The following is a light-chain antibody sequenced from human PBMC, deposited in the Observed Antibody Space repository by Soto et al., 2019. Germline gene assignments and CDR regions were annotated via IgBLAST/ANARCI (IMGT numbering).Light chain of an antibody. V-gene: IGKV1-5*03. CDR3: QQYVTYPCT. CDR1: QSISPW. Sequence: DTQLTQSPSTLSASVGDRVTITCRASQSISPWLAWFQQKPGKAPKLLIYKASSLESGVPSRFIGGSASGTEFTLTISSLQPDDSATYYCQQYVTYPCTCGQGTKVEIK. CDR2: KAS. J-gene: IGKJ1*01.